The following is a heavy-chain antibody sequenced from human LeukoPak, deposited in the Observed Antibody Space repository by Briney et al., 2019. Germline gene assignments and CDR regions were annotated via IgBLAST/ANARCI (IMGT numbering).Heavy chain of an antibody. Sequence: GGSLRLSCAASGFTFSSYAMSWVRQAPGKGLEWVSAISGSGGSTYYADSVKGRFTISRDNAKNSLYLQMNSLRAEDTAVYYCARGHGGSCYFGGQGTLVTVSS. CDR2: ISGSGGST. V-gene: IGHV3-23*01. J-gene: IGHJ4*02. CDR1: GFTFSSYA. CDR3: ARGHGGSCYF. D-gene: IGHD2-15*01.